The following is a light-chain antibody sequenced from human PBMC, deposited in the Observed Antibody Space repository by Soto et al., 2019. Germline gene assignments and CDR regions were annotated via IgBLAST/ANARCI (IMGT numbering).Light chain of an antibody. CDR1: QSISTW. J-gene: IGKJ4*01. CDR2: KAS. Sequence: DVQMTQSPSTLSASVGDRVTITCRTSQSISTWLAWYQQKPGKAPKVLIYKASTLESGVPSRFSGSGSGTEFTLTISSLQPDDFATYYCQQYDTFSLTFGGGTKVEIK. V-gene: IGKV1-5*03. CDR3: QQYDTFSLT.